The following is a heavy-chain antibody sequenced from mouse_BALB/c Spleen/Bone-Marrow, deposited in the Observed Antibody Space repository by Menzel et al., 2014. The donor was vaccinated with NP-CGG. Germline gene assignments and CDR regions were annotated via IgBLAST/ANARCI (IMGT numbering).Heavy chain of an antibody. V-gene: IGHV1-4*01. J-gene: IGHJ4*01. CDR1: GYTFTSYT. CDR2: INPSSGYT. D-gene: IGHD2-10*02. CDR3: AYGNYGNAMDY. Sequence: VKLVESGAELARPGASVKMSCKASGYTFTSYTMHWVKQRPGQGLEWIGYINPSSGYTNYNQKFKDKATLTADKSSSTAYMQLSSLTSEDSAVYYCAYGNYGNAMDYWGQGTSVTVSS.